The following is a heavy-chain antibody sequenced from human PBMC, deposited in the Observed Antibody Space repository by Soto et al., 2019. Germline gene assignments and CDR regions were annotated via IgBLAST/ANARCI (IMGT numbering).Heavy chain of an antibody. CDR3: AWYGDHDAFEI. J-gene: IGHJ3*02. V-gene: IGHV3-9*01. Sequence: EVQLVESGGGLVQPGRSLRLSCAASGFSFDDYAIYWVRQAPGKGLEWVSGISWKSGIMFYADSVKGRFTMSTDNAKNPLYLQMNSLRPEDTALYYCAWYGDHDAFEIWGQGTMVIVSS. CDR1: GFSFDDYA. D-gene: IGHD4-17*01. CDR2: ISWKSGIM.